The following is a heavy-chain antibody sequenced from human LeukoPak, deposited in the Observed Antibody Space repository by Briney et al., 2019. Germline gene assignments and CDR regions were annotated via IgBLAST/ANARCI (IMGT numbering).Heavy chain of an antibody. CDR3: AKALLRYFDWLLGFDY. J-gene: IGHJ4*02. CDR2: ISGSGGST. CDR1: GFTFSSYG. D-gene: IGHD3-9*01. Sequence: GGTLRLSCAASGFTFSSYGMRWVRQAPGKGLEWVSAISGSGGSTYYADSVKGRFTISRDNSKNTLYLQMNSLRAEDTAVYYCAKALLRYFDWLLGFDYWGQGTLVTVSS. V-gene: IGHV3-23*01.